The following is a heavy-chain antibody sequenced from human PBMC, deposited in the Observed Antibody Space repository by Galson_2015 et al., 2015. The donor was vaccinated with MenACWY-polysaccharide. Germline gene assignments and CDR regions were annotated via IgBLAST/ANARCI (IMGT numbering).Heavy chain of an antibody. D-gene: IGHD2-15*01. Sequence: SLRLSCAASGFAFSTYWMHWVRHAPGKGLVWVSRINADGSATAYADSVRGRFTISRDNAENTLYLALHSLRAEDTAVYYCTKAGAKYCRGSSCYFNWFDPWGQGTLVTVSS. J-gene: IGHJ5*02. CDR2: INADGSAT. CDR3: TKAGAKYCRGSSCYFNWFDP. CDR1: GFAFSTYW. V-gene: IGHV3-74*01.